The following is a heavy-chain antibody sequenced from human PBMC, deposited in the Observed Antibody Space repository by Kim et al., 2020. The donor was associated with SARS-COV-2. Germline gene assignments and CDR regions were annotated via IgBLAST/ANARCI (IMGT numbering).Heavy chain of an antibody. D-gene: IGHD2-15*01. V-gene: IGHV3-53*01. CDR2: IYSGGST. J-gene: IGHJ4*02. CDR1: GFTVSSNY. CDR3: ARAKTRGWLGGDY. Sequence: GGSLRLSCAASGFTVSSNYMSWVRQAPGKGLEWVSVIYSGGSTYYADSVKGRFTISRDNSKNTLYLQMNSLRAEDTAVYYCARAKTRGWLGGDYWGQGTLVTVSS.